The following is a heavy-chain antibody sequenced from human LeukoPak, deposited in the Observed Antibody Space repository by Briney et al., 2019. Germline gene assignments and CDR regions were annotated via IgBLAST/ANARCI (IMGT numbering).Heavy chain of an antibody. D-gene: IGHD7-27*01. CDR3: ARAKANWGSGDY. J-gene: IGHJ4*02. CDR1: GYSFAGYH. Sequence: EASVRVSCKASGYSFAGYHIHWLRQAPGQGFEWMGWVNPSSGGTLYAQKFQGRVTMTRDTSINTAHMELSSLTSDDTAVYYCARAKANWGSGDYWGQGTLVTVSS. CDR2: VNPSSGGT. V-gene: IGHV1-2*02.